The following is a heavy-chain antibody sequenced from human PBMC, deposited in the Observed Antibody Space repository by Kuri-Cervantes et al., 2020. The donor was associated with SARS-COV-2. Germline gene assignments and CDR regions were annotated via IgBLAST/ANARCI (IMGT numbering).Heavy chain of an antibody. CDR1: GFTLSSYA. J-gene: IGHJ4*02. V-gene: IGHV3-48*04. Sequence: GESLKISCAASGFTLSSYAMSWVRQAPGKGLVWISYISASSSTISYADSVKGRFTISRDNAKNTLYLQMNSLRAEDTAVYYCARDPHNYWGQGTLVTVSS. CDR2: ISASSSTI. CDR3: ARDPHNY. D-gene: IGHD5-24*01.